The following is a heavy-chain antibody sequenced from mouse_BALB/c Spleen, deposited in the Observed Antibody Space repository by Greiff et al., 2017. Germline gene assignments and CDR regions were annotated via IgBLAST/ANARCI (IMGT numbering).Heavy chain of an antibody. Sequence: EVKLVESGPELVKPGASVKISCKTSGYTFTEYTMHWVKQSHGKSLEWIGGINPNNGGTSYNQKFKGKATLTVDKSSSTAYMELRSLTSEDSAVYYCARWSSSYRYFDVWGAGTTVTVSS. V-gene: IGHV1-18*01. D-gene: IGHD1-1*01. CDR2: INPNNGGT. J-gene: IGHJ1*01. CDR1: GYTFTEYT. CDR3: ARWSSSYRYFDV.